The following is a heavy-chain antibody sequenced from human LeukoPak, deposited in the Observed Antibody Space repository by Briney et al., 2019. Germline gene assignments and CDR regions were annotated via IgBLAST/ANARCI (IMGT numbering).Heavy chain of an antibody. CDR1: GFTFGDYA. V-gene: IGHV3-49*05. CDR3: TRATTTETEYYFDY. J-gene: IGHJ4*02. Sequence: NPGGSLRLSCTASGFTFGDYAMSWFSQAPGKGLEWVGFIRSKAYGGTTEYAASVEGRFTISRDDSKSIAYLQMNSLKTEDTAVYYCTRATTTETEYYFDYWGQGTLVTVSS. D-gene: IGHD4-17*01. CDR2: IRSKAYGGTT.